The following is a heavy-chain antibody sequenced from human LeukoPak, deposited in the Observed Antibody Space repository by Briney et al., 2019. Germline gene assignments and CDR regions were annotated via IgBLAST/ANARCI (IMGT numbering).Heavy chain of an antibody. V-gene: IGHV3-13*01. J-gene: IGHJ3*01. CDR3: ARESGGSGTLPYDF. Sequence: GGSLRLSCAASGFTLSSYEMHWVRQPSGKGLEWVSAVGVGHDTFYGGSVKGRFTISRDNARNSVYLQMHSLRAGDTGVHYCARESGGSGTLPYDFWGHGTMVTVSS. CDR2: VGVGHDT. D-gene: IGHD3-10*01. CDR1: GFTLSSYE.